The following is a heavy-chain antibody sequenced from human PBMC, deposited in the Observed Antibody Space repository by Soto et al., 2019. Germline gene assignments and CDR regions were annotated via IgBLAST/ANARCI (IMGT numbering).Heavy chain of an antibody. CDR2: VYSSWST. Sequence: QVQLQESGPGLVKPSQTLSLTCTVSGGSISTGGYYWNWIRQHPGKGLEWIGYVYSSWSTYYNPAIKSRVTISGNTSKKQFSLKLSSVTAADTAVYYCARSVFPWGQGTLVTVSS. CDR3: ARSVFP. CDR1: GGSISTGGYY. V-gene: IGHV4-31*03. J-gene: IGHJ5*02.